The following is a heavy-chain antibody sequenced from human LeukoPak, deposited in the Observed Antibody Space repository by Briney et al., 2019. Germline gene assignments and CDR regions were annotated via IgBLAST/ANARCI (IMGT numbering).Heavy chain of an antibody. CDR2: IRYDGSDK. CDR3: AKEIYSGNDSHFDY. J-gene: IGHJ4*02. D-gene: IGHD5-12*01. CDR1: GFTFSSYG. Sequence: GGSLRLSCAASGFTFSSYGMHWVRQAPGKGLEWVAFIRYDGSDKYYGDSVKGRFTISRDNSKNILYLQMNSLRAEDTAVYYCAKEIYSGNDSHFDYWGQGALVTVSS. V-gene: IGHV3-30*02.